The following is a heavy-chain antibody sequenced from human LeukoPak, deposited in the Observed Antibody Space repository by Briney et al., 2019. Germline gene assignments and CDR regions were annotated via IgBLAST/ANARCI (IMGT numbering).Heavy chain of an antibody. D-gene: IGHD3-3*01. CDR1: GGSISNTNW. V-gene: IGHV4-4*02. CDR3: AREGGFYRPLDY. J-gene: IGHJ4*02. Sequence: KPSETLSLTCGVSGGSISNTNWWTWVRQPPGKGLEWIGEVNLQGSTNYNPSLKSRLTMSVDLSENHISLTLTSVTAADTAVYYCAREGGFYRPLDYSGQGTLVTVSS. CDR2: VNLQGST.